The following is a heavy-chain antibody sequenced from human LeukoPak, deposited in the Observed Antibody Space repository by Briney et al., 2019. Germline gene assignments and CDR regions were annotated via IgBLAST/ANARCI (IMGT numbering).Heavy chain of an antibody. CDR1: GFTFSSYA. V-gene: IGHV3-43*01. Sequence: GGSLRLSCAASGFTFSSYAMNWVRQAPGKGLEWVSLISWDGGSTYYADSVKGRFTISRDNSKNSLYLQMNSLRTEDTALYYCAKDIRGLGWDQQLVLGFDYWGQGTLVTVSS. J-gene: IGHJ4*02. CDR3: AKDIRGLGWDQQLVLGFDY. D-gene: IGHD6-13*01. CDR2: ISWDGGST.